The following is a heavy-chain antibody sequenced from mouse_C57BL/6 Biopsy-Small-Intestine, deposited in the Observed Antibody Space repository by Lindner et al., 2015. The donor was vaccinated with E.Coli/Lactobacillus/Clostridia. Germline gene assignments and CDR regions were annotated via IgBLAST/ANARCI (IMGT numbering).Heavy chain of an antibody. CDR1: GYAFTGYW. J-gene: IGHJ2*01. D-gene: IGHD4-1*01. V-gene: IGHV1-9*01. CDR2: ILPGSVST. CDR3: AKSPELGRNY. Sequence: QLQESGAELMKPGASVKLSCKATGYAFTGYWIEWVKQRPGHGLEWIGEILPGSVSTNYNERFKGKATFTADTSSNTAYMQLSSLTTEDSAIYYCAKSPELGRNYWGQGTTLTVPS.